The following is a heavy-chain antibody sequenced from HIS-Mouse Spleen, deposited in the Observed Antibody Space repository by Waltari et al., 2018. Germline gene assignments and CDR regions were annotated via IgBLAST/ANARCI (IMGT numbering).Heavy chain of an antibody. D-gene: IGHD1-1*01. J-gene: IGHJ3*02. Sequence: EVQLVESGGGLVRPGGSLRLPCAASGFPFSSYWMHWVRQAPGKGLVWVSRINSDGSTTSYADAVKGRFTISRDNAKNTLYLQMNSLRAEDTAVYYCARDLELDAFDIWGQGTMVTVSS. CDR3: ARDLELDAFDI. CDR1: GFPFSSYW. CDR2: INSDGSTT. V-gene: IGHV3-74*01.